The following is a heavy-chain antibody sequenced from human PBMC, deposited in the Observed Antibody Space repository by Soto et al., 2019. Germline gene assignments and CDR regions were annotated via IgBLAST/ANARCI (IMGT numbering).Heavy chain of an antibody. CDR1: GFTFNKYA. Sequence: GGSLRLSCAASGFTFNKYAMTWVRQAPGKGLEWVSGIGGGGDTTYYADSVRGRFSLSRDNSKNTLYLQMNSLRAEDTAVYYCVKVSIFGVVISSHFDHWGQGILVTVSS. CDR2: IGGGGDTT. V-gene: IGHV3-23*01. CDR3: VKVSIFGVVISSHFDH. D-gene: IGHD3-3*02. J-gene: IGHJ4*02.